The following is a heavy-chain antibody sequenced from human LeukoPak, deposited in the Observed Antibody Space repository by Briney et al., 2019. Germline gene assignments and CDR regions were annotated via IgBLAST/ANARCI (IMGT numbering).Heavy chain of an antibody. V-gene: IGHV1-8*03. CDR3: ARGRSAMRMDV. D-gene: IGHD2-2*01. CDR2: MNPSSGST. Sequence: ASVKVSCKASGYTFTNYDINGVRQATGQGLEWMGWMNPSSGSTAYAQKFQGRVTITRNTSISTAYMELSTLRFEDTAVYYCARGRSAMRMDVWGKGTTVTVSS. J-gene: IGHJ6*04. CDR1: GYTFTNYD.